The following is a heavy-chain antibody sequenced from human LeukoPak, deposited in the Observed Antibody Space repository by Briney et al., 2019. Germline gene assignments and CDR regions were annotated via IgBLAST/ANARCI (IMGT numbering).Heavy chain of an antibody. CDR1: GGTISSYH. V-gene: IGHV4-59*12. J-gene: IGHJ4*02. CDR3: AKIAAPRRQDDY. D-gene: IGHD6-13*01. Sequence: SETLSLTCTVSGGTISSYHWSWIRQPPGKGLEWIGYIYYSGSTNYNPSLKSRVTISVDPSNNQFSLKLSSVTAADTAVYYCAKIAAPRRQDDYWGQGTLVTVSS. CDR2: IYYSGST.